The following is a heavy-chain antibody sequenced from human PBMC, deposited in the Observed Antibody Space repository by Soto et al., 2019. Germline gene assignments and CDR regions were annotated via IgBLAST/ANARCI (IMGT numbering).Heavy chain of an antibody. Sequence: QVQLVQSGAEVKKPGSSVKVSCKASGGTFSSYAISWVRQAPGQGLEWMGGIIPIFGTANYAQKFQGRVTITADESTSTAYMELSSLRSEDTAVYYCPRGKDYEREWLFPGGYYGMDVWGQGTTVTVSS. CDR3: PRGKDYEREWLFPGGYYGMDV. CDR2: IIPIFGTA. V-gene: IGHV1-69*01. CDR1: GGTFSSYA. J-gene: IGHJ6*02. D-gene: IGHD3-3*01.